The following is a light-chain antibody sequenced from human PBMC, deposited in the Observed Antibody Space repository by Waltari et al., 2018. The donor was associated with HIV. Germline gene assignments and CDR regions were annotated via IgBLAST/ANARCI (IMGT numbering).Light chain of an antibody. CDR3: QSADTRNTYPPRV. Sequence: SYELTQSPSVSVSPGQTARITCSGHVLSKQYAYWYHQKPGQAPVLVIYKDTKRPSGIPERFSGTSSGTTVTLTIRGVQAEDEGDYYCQSADTRNTYPPRVFGGGTRLTVL. CDR2: KDT. J-gene: IGLJ3*02. V-gene: IGLV3-25*03. CDR1: VLSKQY.